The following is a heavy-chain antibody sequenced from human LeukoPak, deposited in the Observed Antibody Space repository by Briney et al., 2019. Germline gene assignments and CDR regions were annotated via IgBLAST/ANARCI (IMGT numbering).Heavy chain of an antibody. CDR3: ARYRYSGSYDY. CDR1: GGSFSGYY. CDR2: INHSGST. Sequence: SETLSLTCAVYGGSFSGYYWSWIRQPPGKGLERIGEINHSGSTNYNPSLKSRVTISVDTSKNQFSLKLSSVTAADTAVYYCARYRYSGSYDYWGQGTLSPSPQ. D-gene: IGHD1-26*01. J-gene: IGHJ4*02. V-gene: IGHV4-34*01.